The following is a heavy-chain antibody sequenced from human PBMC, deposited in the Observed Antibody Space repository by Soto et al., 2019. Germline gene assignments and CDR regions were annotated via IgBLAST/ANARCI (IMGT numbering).Heavy chain of an antibody. CDR2: IYYSGST. CDR1: GGSISSYY. V-gene: IGHV4-59*08. Sequence: SETLSLTCTVSGGSISSYYWSWIRQPPGKGLEWIGYIYYSGSTNYNPSLKSRVTISVDTSKNLFSLKLSSVTAADTAVYYCARASTVTTRGSRNNWFDPWGQGTLVTV. CDR3: ARASTVTTRGSRNNWFDP. D-gene: IGHD4-17*01. J-gene: IGHJ5*02.